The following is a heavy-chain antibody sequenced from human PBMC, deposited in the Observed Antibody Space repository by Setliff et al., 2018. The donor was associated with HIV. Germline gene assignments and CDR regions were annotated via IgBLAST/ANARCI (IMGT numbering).Heavy chain of an antibody. D-gene: IGHD3-9*01. CDR3: ARDFRRYFDYYYYGMDV. V-gene: IGHV3-21*01. CDR2: ISSSSSYI. J-gene: IGHJ6*02. CDR1: GFTFSSYS. Sequence: GGSLRLSCAASGFTFSSYSMNWVRQAPGKGLECVSSISSSSSYIYYADSVKGRYTIPRDNAKNSLYLQMNSLRAEDTAVYYCARDFRRYFDYYYYGMDVWGQGTTVTVSS.